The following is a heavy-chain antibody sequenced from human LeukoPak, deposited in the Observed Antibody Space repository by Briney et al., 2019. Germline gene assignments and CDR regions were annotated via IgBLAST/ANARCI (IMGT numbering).Heavy chain of an antibody. CDR1: GFSFDDYT. CDR2: ISWDGGST. V-gene: IGHV3-43*01. CDR3: AKGIGDYGDY. J-gene: IGHJ4*02. Sequence: GGSPRLSCAASGFSFDDYTMHWVRQAPGKGLEWVSLISWDGGSTHYADSVKGRFTISRDNSKNTLYLQMNSLRTEDTAFYYCAKGIGDYGDYWGQGTLVTVSS. D-gene: IGHD4-17*01.